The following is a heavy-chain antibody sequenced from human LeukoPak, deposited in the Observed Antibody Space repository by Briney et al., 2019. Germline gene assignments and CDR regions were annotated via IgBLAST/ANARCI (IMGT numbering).Heavy chain of an antibody. CDR2: FDPEDGET. D-gene: IGHD1-7*01. CDR1: GYTLTELS. Sequence: ASVKVSCKVSGYTLTELSMHGVRQAPGKGREWMGGFDPEDGETIYAQKFQGRVTMTEDTSTDTAYMELSSLRSEDTAVYYCATGSPQYTWNYGPLMDVWGQGTTVTVSS. V-gene: IGHV1-24*01. CDR3: ATGSPQYTWNYGPLMDV. J-gene: IGHJ6*02.